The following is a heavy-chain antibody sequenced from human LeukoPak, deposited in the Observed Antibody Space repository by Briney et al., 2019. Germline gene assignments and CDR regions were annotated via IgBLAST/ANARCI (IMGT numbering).Heavy chain of an antibody. CDR3: ARVSGSYLGYYYGMAV. V-gene: IGHV3-21*01. J-gene: IGHJ6*02. CDR1: GFTFSSYS. D-gene: IGHD1-26*01. CDR2: ISSSSSYI. Sequence: GGSLRLSCAASGFTFSSYSMNWVRQAPGKGLEWVSSISSSSSYIYYADSVKGRFTISRDNAKNSLYLQLNSLRAEDTAVYYCARVSGSYLGYYYGMAVWGQGTTVTVSS.